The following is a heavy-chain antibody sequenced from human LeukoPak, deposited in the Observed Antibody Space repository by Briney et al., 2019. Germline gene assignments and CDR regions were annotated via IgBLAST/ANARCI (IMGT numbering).Heavy chain of an antibody. CDR1: GGSISSYY. Sequence: SETLSLTCTVSGGSISSYYWSWIRQPPGKGLEWIGYIYYSGSTNYNPSLKSRVTISVDTSKNQFSLKLSSVTAADTAVYYCARQPQSGWELLAAFDIWGQGTMVTVSS. CDR3: ARQPQSGWELLAAFDI. V-gene: IGHV4-59*08. D-gene: IGHD1-26*01. J-gene: IGHJ3*02. CDR2: IYYSGST.